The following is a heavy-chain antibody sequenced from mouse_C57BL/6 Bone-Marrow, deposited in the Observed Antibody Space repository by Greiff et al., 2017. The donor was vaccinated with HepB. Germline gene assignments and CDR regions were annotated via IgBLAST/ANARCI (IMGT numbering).Heavy chain of an antibody. J-gene: IGHJ2*01. CDR1: GYTFTSYW. Sequence: VQLQQPGAELVKPGASVKLSCKASGYTFTSYWMHWVKQRPGRGLEWIGRIDPNRGGTKYNEKFKSKATLTVDKPSSTAYMQLSSLTSEDSAVYYCAREDYYGSSFDYWGQGTTLTVSS. D-gene: IGHD1-1*01. CDR3: AREDYYGSSFDY. V-gene: IGHV1-72*01. CDR2: IDPNRGGT.